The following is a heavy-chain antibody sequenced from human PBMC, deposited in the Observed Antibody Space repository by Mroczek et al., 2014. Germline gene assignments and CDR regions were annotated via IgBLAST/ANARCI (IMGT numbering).Heavy chain of an antibody. CDR3: ASSQYGDRERAFDY. J-gene: IGHJ4*02. D-gene: IGHD4-17*01. CDR1: GYTLPAMG. CDR2: ISAYNGNT. V-gene: IGHV1-18*01. Sequence: LVESGAEVKKPGASVKVSCKASGYTLPAMGISWVRQAPGQGLEWMGWISAYNGNTNYAQKLQGRVTMTTDTSTSTAYMELRSLRSDDTAVYYCASSQYGDRERAFDYWGQGTLVTVSS.